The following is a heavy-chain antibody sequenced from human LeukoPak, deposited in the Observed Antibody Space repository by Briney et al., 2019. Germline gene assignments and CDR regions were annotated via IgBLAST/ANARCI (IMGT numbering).Heavy chain of an antibody. J-gene: IGHJ4*02. CDR1: GFTFSSYE. V-gene: IGHV3-48*03. CDR3: ARAGPTVTYDY. Sequence: GGSLRLSCAASGFTFSSYEMNWVRQAPGKGLEWVSYISSSGSTIYYADSVKGRFTISRDNAENSLYLQMNSLRAEDTAVYYCARAGPTVTYDYWGQGTLVTVSS. CDR2: ISSSGSTI. D-gene: IGHD4-17*01.